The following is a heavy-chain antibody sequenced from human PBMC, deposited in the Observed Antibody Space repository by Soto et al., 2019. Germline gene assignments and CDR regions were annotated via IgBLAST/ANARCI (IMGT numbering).Heavy chain of an antibody. D-gene: IGHD1-26*01. CDR1: GFTFSTHE. Sequence: PGGSLRLSCAASGFTFSTHEMAWVRQAPGKGLEWISYISSSGSTIKYADSVKGRFTISKDNAKNSLYLQMNSLRAEDTAVYYCAGGIMYSGSYQDWGQGTLVTVSS. CDR3: AGGIMYSGSYQD. CDR2: ISSSGSTI. J-gene: IGHJ4*02. V-gene: IGHV3-48*03.